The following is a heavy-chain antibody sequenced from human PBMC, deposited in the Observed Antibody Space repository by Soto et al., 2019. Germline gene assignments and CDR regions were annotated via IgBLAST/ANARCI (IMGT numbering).Heavy chain of an antibody. CDR3: ARGDIVXIFGMDV. CDR1: GYTFTSYX. D-gene: IGHD5-12*01. Sequence: XKXXCKASGYTFTSYXXXWVRQAPGQGLEWMGIINPSGGSTTYAQKFQGRVTMTRDTSTSTVYMELSSLRSEDTAVYYCARGDIVXIFGMDVWGQGTTVTVSS. CDR2: INPSGGST. J-gene: IGHJ6*02. V-gene: IGHV1-46*01.